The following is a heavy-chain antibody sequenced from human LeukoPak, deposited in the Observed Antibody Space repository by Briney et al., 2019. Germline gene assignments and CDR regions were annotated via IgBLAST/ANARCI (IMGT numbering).Heavy chain of an antibody. CDR2: IIPIFGTA. CDR1: GGTFSSYA. J-gene: IGHJ6*03. D-gene: IGHD3-3*01. V-gene: IGHV1-69*05. Sequence: GASVKVSCKASGGTFSSYAISWVRQAPGQGLEWMGGIIPIFGTANYAQKFQGRVTMTRDMSTSTVYMELSSLRSEDTAVYYCARAPRSDGDFWSGYYPYYYYYYMDVWGKGTTVTVSS. CDR3: ARAPRSDGDFWSGYYPYYYYYYMDV.